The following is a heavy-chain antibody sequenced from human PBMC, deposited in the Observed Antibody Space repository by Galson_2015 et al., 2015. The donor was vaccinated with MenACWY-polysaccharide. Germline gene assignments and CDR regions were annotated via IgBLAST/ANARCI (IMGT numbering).Heavy chain of an antibody. Sequence: SLRLSCAASGFTFSSYGMPWVRQAPGKGLEWVAVINYDGSKKEYADSVKGRFTISRDNSKNTLYLQMDSLRAEDTAVYYCSRLQSKYMDVWGKGTPVTVSS. CDR1: GFTFSSYG. J-gene: IGHJ6*04. V-gene: IGHV3-30*12. CDR3: SRLQSKYMDV. CDR2: INYDGSKK. D-gene: IGHD4-11*01.